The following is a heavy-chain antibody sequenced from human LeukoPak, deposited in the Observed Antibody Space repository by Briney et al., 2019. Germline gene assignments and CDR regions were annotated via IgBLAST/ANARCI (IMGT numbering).Heavy chain of an antibody. CDR1: GYTFSGYF. Sequence: ASVKVSCKASGYTFSGYFIHWVRQAPGQGLEWMGWINPSDGGTHYPQNFQGRVTMTRDTSINTAYMEVTRVRSDDTAVYYCARRGLYYFDYWGQGTLVTVSS. V-gene: IGHV1-2*02. CDR3: ARRGLYYFDY. D-gene: IGHD2-2*02. CDR2: INPSDGGT. J-gene: IGHJ4*02.